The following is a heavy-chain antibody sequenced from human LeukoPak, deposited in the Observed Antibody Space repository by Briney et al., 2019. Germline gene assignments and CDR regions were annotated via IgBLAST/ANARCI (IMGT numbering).Heavy chain of an antibody. D-gene: IGHD6-6*01. Sequence: GGSLRLSCAASGFTFSSYAMHWVRQAPGKGLEWVAVISYDGSNKYYADSVKGRFTISRDNSKNTLYLQMNSLRAEDTAVYYCARVTYSSSSISLDAFDIWGQGTMVTVSS. V-gene: IGHV3-30-3*01. CDR3: ARVTYSSSSISLDAFDI. J-gene: IGHJ3*02. CDR1: GFTFSSYA. CDR2: ISYDGSNK.